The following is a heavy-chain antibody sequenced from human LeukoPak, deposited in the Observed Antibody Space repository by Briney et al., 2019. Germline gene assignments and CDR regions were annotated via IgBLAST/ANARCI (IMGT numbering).Heavy chain of an antibody. D-gene: IGHD3-22*01. CDR2: ISGSVGST. V-gene: IGHV3-23*01. J-gene: IGHJ4*02. Sequence: GGSLTLSYAASGFTFNSYAMSWVRQAPGKGLEWVSAISGSVGSTYYADSVKGRFTISRDNSKNTLYLQMNSLRAEDTAVYYCARSRQFYYDSSGYSDYWGQGTLVTVSS. CDR1: GFTFNSYA. CDR3: ARSRQFYYDSSGYSDY.